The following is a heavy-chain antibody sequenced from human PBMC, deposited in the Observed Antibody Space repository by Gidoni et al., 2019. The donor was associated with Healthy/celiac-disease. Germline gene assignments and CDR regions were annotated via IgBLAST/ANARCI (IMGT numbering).Heavy chain of an antibody. D-gene: IGHD6-19*01. V-gene: IGHV3-21*01. CDR3: ARGGVRQWLVPGAFDI. CDR2: ISSSSSYI. Sequence: EVQLVESGGGLVKPGGSLRLSCAASGFTFSRYSMNWVRQAPGKGLGWVSSISSSSSYIYYADSVKGRFTISRDNAKNSLYLQMNSLRAEDTAVYYCARGGVRQWLVPGAFDIWGQGTMVTVSS. J-gene: IGHJ3*02. CDR1: GFTFSRYS.